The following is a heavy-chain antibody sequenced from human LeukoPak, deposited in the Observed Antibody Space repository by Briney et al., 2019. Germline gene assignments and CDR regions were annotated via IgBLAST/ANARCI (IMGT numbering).Heavy chain of an antibody. CDR2: ISSSGSTI. CDR3: ARDRGAYGDYFAFDI. J-gene: IGHJ3*02. CDR1: GFTFSDYY. Sequence: GGSLRLSCAASGFTFSDYYMSWIRQALGKGLEWVSYISSSGSTIYYADSVKGRFTISRDNAKNSLYLQMNSLRAEDTAVYYCARDRGAYGDYFAFDIWGQGTMVTVSS. V-gene: IGHV3-11*04. D-gene: IGHD4-17*01.